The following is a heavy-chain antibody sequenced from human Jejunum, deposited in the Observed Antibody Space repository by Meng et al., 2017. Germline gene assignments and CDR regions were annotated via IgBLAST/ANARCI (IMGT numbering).Heavy chain of an antibody. V-gene: IGHV6-1*02. CDR1: GDSVSSNSAA. CDR2: TYYRSKWSS. CDR3: ARKAVAVGTFDY. J-gene: IGHJ4*02. D-gene: IGHD6-19*01. Sequence: QVPLQLSGPALANPSPPLSLTCALSGDSVSSNSAAWNWIRQSPSRGLEWLGRTYYRSKWSSDYAVSVRSRITINADTSKNQFSLQLNSVTPEDTAVYYCARKAVAVGTFDYWGQGTLVTVSS.